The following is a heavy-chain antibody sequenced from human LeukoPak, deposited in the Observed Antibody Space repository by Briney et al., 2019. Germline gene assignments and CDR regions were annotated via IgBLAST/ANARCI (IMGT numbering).Heavy chain of an antibody. V-gene: IGHV3-30*04. D-gene: IGHD5-18*01. Sequence: GGSLRLSCAASGFTFSTYDLHWVRQAPGKGLEWVAVTSYDGSDNDYADSVKGRFTISRDNSKNKLYLQMNSLSPEDTAVYYCARDKSQVGYSYGRNFDYWGQGTLVTVSS. CDR3: ARDKSQVGYSYGRNFDY. CDR1: GFTFSTYD. CDR2: TSYDGSDN. J-gene: IGHJ4*02.